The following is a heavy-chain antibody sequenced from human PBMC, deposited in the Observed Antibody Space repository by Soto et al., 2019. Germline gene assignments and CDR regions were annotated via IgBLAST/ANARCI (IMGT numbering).Heavy chain of an antibody. D-gene: IGHD3-22*01. Sequence: QEQLVQSGAEVKKPGSSVKVSCKASGGIFSSYAISWVRQAPGQGLEWMGGIIPIFGTANYAQKFQGRVTITADESTNTALMDLSSLKSEDTAIYYCARGGSGYVRFNEFWGQGNLVTVSS. CDR1: GGIFSSYA. CDR3: ARGGSGYVRFNEF. V-gene: IGHV1-69*01. J-gene: IGHJ4*02. CDR2: IIPIFGTA.